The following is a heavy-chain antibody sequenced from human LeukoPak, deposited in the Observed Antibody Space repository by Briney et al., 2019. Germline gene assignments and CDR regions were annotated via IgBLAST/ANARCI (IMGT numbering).Heavy chain of an antibody. CDR2: IIPIFGTA. J-gene: IGHJ5*02. V-gene: IGHV1-69*05. CDR1: GGTFSSYA. D-gene: IGHD4-17*01. Sequence: SVKVSCKASGGTFSSYAISWVRQAPGQGLGWMGGIIPIFGTANYAQKFQGRVTITTDESTSTAYMELSSLRSEDTAVYHCARDYGDYESNNWFDPWGQGTLVTVSS. CDR3: ARDYGDYESNNWFDP.